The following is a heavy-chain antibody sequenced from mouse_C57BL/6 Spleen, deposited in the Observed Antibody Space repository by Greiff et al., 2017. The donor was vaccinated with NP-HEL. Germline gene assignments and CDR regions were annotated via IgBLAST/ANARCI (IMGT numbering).Heavy chain of an antibody. D-gene: IGHD2-3*01. CDR1: GYSITSGYY. Sequence: ESGPGLVKPSQSLSLTCSVTGYSITSGYYWNWIRQFPGNKLEWMGYISYDGSNNYNPSLKNRISITRDTSKNQFFLKLNSVTTEDTATYYCARDDGYDGWRAYWGQGTLVTVSA. CDR3: ARDDGYDGWRAY. J-gene: IGHJ3*01. CDR2: ISYDGSN. V-gene: IGHV3-6*01.